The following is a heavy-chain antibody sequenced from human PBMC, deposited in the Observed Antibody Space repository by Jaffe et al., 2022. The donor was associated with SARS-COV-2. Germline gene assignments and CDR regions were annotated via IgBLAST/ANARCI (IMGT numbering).Heavy chain of an antibody. J-gene: IGHJ2*01. Sequence: QVTLKESGPVLVKPTETLTLTCTVSGLSLSNTRMGVSWIRQPPGKALEWLAHIFSNDEKSYSTSLKSRLTISKDTSKSQVVFTMTNLDPVDTATYYCARRPGIAATGSSWFFDLWGRGTLVTVSS. CDR3: ARRPGIAATGSSWFFDL. D-gene: IGHD6-13*01. CDR2: IFSNDEK. CDR1: GLSLSNTRMG. V-gene: IGHV2-26*01.